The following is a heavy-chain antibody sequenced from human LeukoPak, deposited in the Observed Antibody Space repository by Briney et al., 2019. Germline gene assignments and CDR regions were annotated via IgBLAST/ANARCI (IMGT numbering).Heavy chain of an antibody. V-gene: IGHV4-39*01. Sequence: SETLSLTCTVSGGSTSSSNSYWDWIRQPPGMGLEWIGNIYYSGSTNYNASLKSRVTISVDTSKNQFSLKVSSVTAADTALYYCARRGGGSWYYFDYWGQGTLVTVSS. CDR3: ARRGGGSWYYFDY. CDR2: IYYSGST. D-gene: IGHD2-15*01. J-gene: IGHJ4*02. CDR1: GGSTSSSNSY.